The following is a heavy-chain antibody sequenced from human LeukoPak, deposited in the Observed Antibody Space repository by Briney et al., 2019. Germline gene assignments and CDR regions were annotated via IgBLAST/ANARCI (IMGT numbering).Heavy chain of an antibody. Sequence: GASVKVSCKASGGTFSSYDISWVRQAPGQGLEWMGGIMPMFGKANYAQKFQGRVTTTADKATSTAYMELSSLRSEDTAVYYCAGGRTDIVVVPATLRNYYFDHWGQGTLVTVSS. D-gene: IGHD2-2*01. CDR2: IMPMFGKA. CDR1: GGTFSSYD. J-gene: IGHJ4*02. CDR3: AGGRTDIVVVPATLRNYYFDH. V-gene: IGHV1-69*06.